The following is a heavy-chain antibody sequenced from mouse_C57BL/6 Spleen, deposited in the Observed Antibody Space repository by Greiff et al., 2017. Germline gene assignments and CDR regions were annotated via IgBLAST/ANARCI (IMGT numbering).Heavy chain of an antibody. CDR1: GFTFSSYA. CDR3: ARANLAMDY. D-gene: IGHD4-1*01. Sequence: EVNVVESGGGLVKPGGSLKLSCAASGFTFSSYAMSWVRQTPEKRLEWVATISDGGSYTYYPDTVKGRFTISRDNAKNNLYLQMSHRKSEDTAMYYCARANLAMDYWGQGTSVTVSS. CDR2: ISDGGSYT. V-gene: IGHV5-4*03. J-gene: IGHJ4*01.